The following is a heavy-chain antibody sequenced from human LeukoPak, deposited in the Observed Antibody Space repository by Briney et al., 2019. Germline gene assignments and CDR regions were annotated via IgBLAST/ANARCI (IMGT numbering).Heavy chain of an antibody. J-gene: IGHJ3*02. Sequence: QTGGSLRLSCAASGFTFSSYSMNWVRQAPGKGLEWVAVISYDGSNKHYAGSVKGRFTISRHNAKNSLYLQMNSLRAEDTAVYYCARVPAGVIGMKDAFDIWGQGTMVTVSS. D-gene: IGHD3-16*02. CDR3: ARVPAGVIGMKDAFDI. V-gene: IGHV3-30*03. CDR1: GFTFSSYS. CDR2: ISYDGSNK.